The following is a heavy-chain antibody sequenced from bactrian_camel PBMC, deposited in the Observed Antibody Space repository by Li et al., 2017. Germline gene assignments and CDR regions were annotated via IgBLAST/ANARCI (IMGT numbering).Heavy chain of an antibody. J-gene: IGHJ4*01. CDR2: IDTDGMT. Sequence: HVQLVESGGGSVQAGESLTLSCNASEYTERYYMGWFRQAPGKEREGVAAIDTDGMTTYAYSVKGRFTISRDSAKNTLYLRMNNLKPEDTAMYICAAEFLCVIPDPKNYNYKGPGTQVTVS. V-gene: IGHV3S55*01. CDR1: EYTERYY. CDR3: AAEFLCVIPDPKNYNY.